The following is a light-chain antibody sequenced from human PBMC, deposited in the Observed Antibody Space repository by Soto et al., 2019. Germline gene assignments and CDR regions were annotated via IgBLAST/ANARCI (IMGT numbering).Light chain of an antibody. V-gene: IGLV2-23*01. J-gene: IGLJ3*02. Sequence: QSALTQPPSASGSPGQSVTLSCTGSSSDVGTYNYVSWYQQHPGKAPRLMIYEGSKRPSGVSNRFSGSKSGNTASLTISGLQAEDEADYYCCSYAGSSTWVFGGGTQLTVL. CDR2: EGS. CDR1: SSDVGTYNY. CDR3: CSYAGSSTWV.